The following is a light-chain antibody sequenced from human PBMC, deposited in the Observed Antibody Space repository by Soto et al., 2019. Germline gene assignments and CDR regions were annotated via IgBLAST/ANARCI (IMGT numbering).Light chain of an antibody. Sequence: EIVMTQSPATLSVSPGERATLSCRASQTVSSNLAWYQQKPGQAPRLLIHGASTRAADIPARFSGSGSGTEFTLTISSLQSEDFAVYYCQQYNDWPPFTVGPGTRVDIK. CDR1: QTVSSN. CDR3: QQYNDWPPFT. J-gene: IGKJ3*01. V-gene: IGKV3-15*01. CDR2: GAS.